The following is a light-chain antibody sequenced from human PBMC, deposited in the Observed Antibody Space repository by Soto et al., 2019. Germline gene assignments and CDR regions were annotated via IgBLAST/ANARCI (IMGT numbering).Light chain of an antibody. CDR3: QQYGGSPLS. CDR2: AAS. V-gene: IGKV3-20*01. J-gene: IGKJ3*01. Sequence: EIVWTQSPGTLSLSPGERATLSCRASQSVSGSYLAWYQQKPGQAPRLLIYAASGRATGIPDRFSGSGSGTDFTLTISRLEPEDFAVYSCQQYGGSPLSFGPGTKVDIE. CDR1: QSVSGSY.